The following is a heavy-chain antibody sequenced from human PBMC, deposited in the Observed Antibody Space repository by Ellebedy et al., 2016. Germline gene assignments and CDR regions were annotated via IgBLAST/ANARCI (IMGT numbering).Heavy chain of an antibody. CDR3: ARDTRDGVGTSEAYYDL. V-gene: IGHV1-18*04. CDR2: SNKR. CDR1: GYTFASSHISYE. D-gene: IGHD3-3*01. Sequence: ASVKVSCXASGYTFASSHISYEIIWVRQAPGQGLEWMGGSNKRSHAQKLQGRVTMTTDTSTNTAYMELRSLRFDDTAVYYCARDTRDGVGTSEAYYDLWGQGTLVTVS. J-gene: IGHJ4*02.